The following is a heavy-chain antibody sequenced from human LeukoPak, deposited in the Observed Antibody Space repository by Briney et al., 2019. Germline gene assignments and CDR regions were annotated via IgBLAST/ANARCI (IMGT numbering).Heavy chain of an antibody. J-gene: IGHJ4*02. Sequence: PGGSLRLSCAASGFTFSSYAMSWVRQAPGKGLEWVSAISGSGGSTYYEDSVKGRFTISRDNSKNTLYLQMNSLRAEDTAVYYCAKAKSSGWYFLGHVDYWGQGTLVTVSS. CDR1: GFTFSSYA. CDR2: ISGSGGST. V-gene: IGHV3-23*01. D-gene: IGHD6-19*01. CDR3: AKAKSSGWYFLGHVDY.